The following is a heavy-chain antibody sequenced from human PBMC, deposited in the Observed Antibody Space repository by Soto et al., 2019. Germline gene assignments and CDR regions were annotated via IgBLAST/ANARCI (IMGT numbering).Heavy chain of an antibody. CDR1: GGTFSSYT. D-gene: IGHD6-19*01. V-gene: IGHV1-69*02. CDR2: IIPILGIA. Sequence: QVQLVQSGAEVKKPGSSVKVSCKASGGTFSSYTISWVRQAPGQGLERMGRIIPILGIANYAQKFQGRVTITADKSTSTAYMELSSLRSEDTAVYYCARIAVAGEAFWFDPWGQGTLVTVSS. CDR3: ARIAVAGEAFWFDP. J-gene: IGHJ5*02.